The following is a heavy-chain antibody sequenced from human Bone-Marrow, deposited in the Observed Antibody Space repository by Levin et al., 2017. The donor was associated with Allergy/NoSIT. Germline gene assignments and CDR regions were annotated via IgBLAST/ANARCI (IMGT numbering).Heavy chain of an antibody. CDR3: ARDMGYYYGSGSYYQGYYMDG. V-gene: IGHV3-33*01. J-gene: IGHJ6*03. D-gene: IGHD3-10*01. CDR2: IWYDGSNK. Sequence: GESLKISCAASGFTFSSYGMHWVRQAPGKGLEWVAVIWYDGSNKYYADSVKSRFTISRDNSKNTLYLQMNSLRAEDTAVYYCARDMGYYYGSGSYYQGYYMDGWGKGTTVTVSS. CDR1: GFTFSSYG.